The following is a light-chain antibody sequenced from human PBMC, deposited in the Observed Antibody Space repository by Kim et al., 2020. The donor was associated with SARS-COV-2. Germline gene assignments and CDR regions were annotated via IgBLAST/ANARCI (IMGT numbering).Light chain of an antibody. CDR3: QQYDNLQFT. CDR2: DAF. CDR1: QDIMKS. V-gene: IGKV1-33*01. J-gene: IGKJ3*01. Sequence: ASCGNRITITCQANQDIMKSLNWYQQKSGKVPSRLIYDAFTLETGVPPRFSGSGSGTHITLTISSLQPEDFATYYCQQYDNLQFTFGPGTKVDIK.